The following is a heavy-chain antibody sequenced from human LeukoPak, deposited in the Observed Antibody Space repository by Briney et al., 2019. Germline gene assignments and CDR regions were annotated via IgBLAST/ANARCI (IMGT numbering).Heavy chain of an antibody. Sequence: PSETLSLTCTVSGGSISSRIYSWVWIRQPPGKGLEWIGEIYHSGTTYYNPSLKSRVTISVDKSKNHFSLMLNSVTAADTAVYFCAREIPVAFATSLDYWGQGALVTVSS. J-gene: IGHJ4*02. CDR3: AREIPVAFATSLDY. D-gene: IGHD6-19*01. V-gene: IGHV4-39*02. CDR1: GGSISSRIYS. CDR2: IYHSGTT.